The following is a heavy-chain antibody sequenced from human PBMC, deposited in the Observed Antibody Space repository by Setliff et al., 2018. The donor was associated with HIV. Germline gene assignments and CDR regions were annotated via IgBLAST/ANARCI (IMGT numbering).Heavy chain of an antibody. CDR1: GYTFTGYY. Sequence: GASVKVSCKASGYTFTGYYMHWVRQAPGQGLEWTGWINPNNGGTNYAQKFQGRVTMTRDTSISTAYMELSRLRSDDTAVYYCARGMDYYDTSGYYQYYFDYWGQGTLVTVSS. CDR2: INPNNGGT. V-gene: IGHV1-2*02. J-gene: IGHJ4*02. CDR3: ARGMDYYDTSGYYQYYFDY. D-gene: IGHD3-22*01.